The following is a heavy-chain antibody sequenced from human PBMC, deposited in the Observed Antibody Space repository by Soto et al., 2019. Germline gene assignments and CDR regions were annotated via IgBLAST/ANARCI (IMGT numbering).Heavy chain of an antibody. CDR2: ISPRSSHI. D-gene: IGHD2-2*01. CDR1: GITFSTYT. V-gene: IGHV3-21*01. CDR3: VRGRAGCGSTTCHPTWFDP. Sequence: EVQLVESGGGLVKPGGSLGLSCAGSGITFSTYTVSWVRQAPGKGLEWVSSISPRSSHIYYGDSVKGRFTISRDNAKNSLYLQMNSLRAEDTAVYYCVRGRAGCGSTTCHPTWFDPWVQGTMVTVSS. J-gene: IGHJ5*02.